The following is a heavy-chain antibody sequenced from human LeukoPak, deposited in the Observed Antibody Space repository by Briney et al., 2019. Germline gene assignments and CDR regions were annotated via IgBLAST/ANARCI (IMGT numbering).Heavy chain of an antibody. V-gene: IGHV6-1*01. CDR2: TYYRSKWYN. D-gene: IGHD6-13*01. J-gene: IGHJ5*02. CDR3: ARGPIIAPTGKVTGWFDP. Sequence: SQTLSLTCAISGDSVSSNSAAWNWIRQSPSRGLEWLGRTYYRSKWYNDYAVSVKSRITINPDTSKNQFSLQLNSVTPEDTAVYYCARGPIIAPTGKVTGWFDPWGQGTLVTVSS. CDR1: GDSVSSNSAA.